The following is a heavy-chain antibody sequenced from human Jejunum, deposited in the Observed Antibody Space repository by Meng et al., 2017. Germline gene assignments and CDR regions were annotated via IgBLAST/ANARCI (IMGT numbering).Heavy chain of an antibody. CDR3: TILSHCTGGTCYPYDY. CDR1: GYTFTSYG. CDR2: ISAYNGNT. D-gene: IGHD2-15*01. J-gene: IGHJ4*02. Sequence: HVQLGPSGAEGKKPGASVKVYYKPAGYTFTSYGISWVRQAPGQGLEWMGWISAYNGNTNYAQKFQGRVTMTTDTSTSTAYMELRSLRSDDTAVYYCTILSHCTGGTCYPYDYWGQGTLVTVSS. V-gene: IGHV1-18*01.